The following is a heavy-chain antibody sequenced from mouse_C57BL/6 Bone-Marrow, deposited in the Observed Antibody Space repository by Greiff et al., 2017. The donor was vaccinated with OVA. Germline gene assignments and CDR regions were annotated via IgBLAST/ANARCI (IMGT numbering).Heavy chain of an antibody. J-gene: IGHJ2*01. CDR1: GYAFTNYL. CDR2: INPGSGGT. V-gene: IGHV1-54*01. CDR3: ARFCFDY. Sequence: QVQLQQSGAELVRPGTSVKVSCKASGYAFTNYLIEWVKQRPGQGLEWIGVINPGSGGTNYNEKFKSKATLTVDKPSSTAYMQLSSLTSEDSAVYYCARFCFDYWGQGTTLTVSS.